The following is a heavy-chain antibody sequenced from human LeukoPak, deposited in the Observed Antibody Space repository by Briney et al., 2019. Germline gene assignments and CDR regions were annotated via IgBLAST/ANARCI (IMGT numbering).Heavy chain of an antibody. CDR1: GFTVSSNY. CDR3: ARPGYDILTGYSIPFDY. CDR2: IYSGGTT. J-gene: IGHJ4*02. D-gene: IGHD3-9*01. Sequence: GGSLRLSCAASGFTVSSNYMSWVRQAPWKGLEWVSVIYSGGTTYYADSAKGRFTISRDNSKNTLYLQMNSLRAEDTAVYYCARPGYDILTGYSIPFDYWGQGTLVTVSS. V-gene: IGHV3-53*01.